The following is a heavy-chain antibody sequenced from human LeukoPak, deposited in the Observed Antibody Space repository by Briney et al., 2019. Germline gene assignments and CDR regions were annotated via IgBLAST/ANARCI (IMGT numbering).Heavy chain of an antibody. CDR3: ARDGSGSSWYRVANWFDP. D-gene: IGHD6-13*01. CDR2: IYYSGST. V-gene: IGHV4-39*07. Sequence: SETLSLTCTVSGGSISSSSYYWGWIRQPPGKGLEWIGSIYYSGSTYYNPSLKSRVTISVDTSKNQFSLKLSSVTAADTAVYYCARDGSGSSWYRVANWFDPWGQGTLVTVSS. CDR1: GGSISSSSYY. J-gene: IGHJ5*02.